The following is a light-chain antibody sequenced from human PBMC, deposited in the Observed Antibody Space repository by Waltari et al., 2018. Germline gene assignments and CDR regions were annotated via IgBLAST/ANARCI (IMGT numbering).Light chain of an antibody. CDR3: QQYYSTWWT. V-gene: IGKV4-1*01. Sequence: DIVMTQSPDSLAVSLGERATINCKSSQSVLYSSNNKNNLAWYQQKPGQPPKLLIYWASTRESGVPDRFSGSGSGTDFTLTISSLQAEDVAVYYCQQYYSTWWTFGQGTKVEIK. J-gene: IGKJ1*01. CDR1: QSVLYSSNNKNN. CDR2: WAS.